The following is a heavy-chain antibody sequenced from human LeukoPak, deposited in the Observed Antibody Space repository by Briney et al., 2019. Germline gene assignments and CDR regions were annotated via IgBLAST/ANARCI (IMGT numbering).Heavy chain of an antibody. CDR1: GDSVSSNSAG. D-gene: IGHD3-22*01. J-gene: IGHJ4*02. CDR2: TYYRSKWYN. V-gene: IGHV6-1*01. Sequence: SQTLSLTCAISGDSVSSNSAGWNWIRQSPSRGLEWLGRTYYRSKWYNDYAVSVKSRITINPDTSKNQFSLQLNSVTPEDTAVYYCARAADSSGYYLGYWGQGTLVTVSS. CDR3: ARAADSSGYYLGY.